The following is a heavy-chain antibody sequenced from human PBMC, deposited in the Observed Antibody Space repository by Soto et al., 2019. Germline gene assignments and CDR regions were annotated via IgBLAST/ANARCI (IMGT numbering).Heavy chain of an antibody. D-gene: IGHD2-15*01. J-gene: IGHJ4*02. CDR1: DFTFSDYL. Sequence: QMQLVESGGGLVKPGGSLRLSCAASDFTFSDYLMSWIRQTPGRGLEWISYITNDGTVTSYADSVKGRLTISRDNDKNTLYLQMNRLRADDTALYYCATVGSCRSGSCYCDYFDLWGQGTRVTVSS. CDR3: ATVGSCRSGSCYCDYFDL. CDR2: ITNDGTVT. V-gene: IGHV3-11*01.